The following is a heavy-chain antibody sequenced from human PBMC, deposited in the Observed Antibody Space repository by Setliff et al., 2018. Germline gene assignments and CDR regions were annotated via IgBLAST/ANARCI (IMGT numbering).Heavy chain of an antibody. J-gene: IGHJ4*02. Sequence: ASVKVSCKASGYTFTSYYMHWVRQAPGQGLEWMGWMNPNSGNTGYAQKFQGRVTMTRNTSISTAYMELSSLRSEDTAVYYCARWGIAAAGTPPSTENFDYWGQGTLVTVSS. D-gene: IGHD6-13*01. CDR1: GYTFTSYY. CDR2: MNPNSGNT. CDR3: ARWGIAAAGTPPSTENFDY. V-gene: IGHV1-8*02.